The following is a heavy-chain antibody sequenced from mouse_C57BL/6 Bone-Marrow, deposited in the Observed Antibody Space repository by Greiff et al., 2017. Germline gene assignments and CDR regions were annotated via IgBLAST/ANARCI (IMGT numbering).Heavy chain of an antibody. CDR2: IYPRSGNT. J-gene: IGHJ4*01. CDR1: GYTFTSYG. Sequence: VQLQQSGAELARPGASVKLSCKASGYTFTSYGISWVKQRTGQGLEWIGEIYPRSGNTYYNEKFKGKATLTADKSSSTAYMELRSLTSEDSAVYFCARGVYYDYDHYAMDYWGQGTSVTVSS. V-gene: IGHV1-81*01. CDR3: ARGVYYDYDHYAMDY. D-gene: IGHD2-4*01.